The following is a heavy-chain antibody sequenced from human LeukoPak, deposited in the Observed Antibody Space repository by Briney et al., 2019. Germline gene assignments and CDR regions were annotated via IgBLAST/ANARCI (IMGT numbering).Heavy chain of an antibody. J-gene: IGHJ4*02. V-gene: IGHV1-69*05. CDR2: IIPMFGTT. Sequence: GASVKVSRKASGGTFNSFGFSWVRQAPGQGLEWMGAIIPMFGTTNYAQKFEGRVTITTDESTSTAYMALSSLRSEDTAVYYCARFHYYDSSGYYNPYSDYWGQGTLVTVSS. CDR1: GGTFNSFG. CDR3: ARFHYYDSSGYYNPYSDY. D-gene: IGHD3-22*01.